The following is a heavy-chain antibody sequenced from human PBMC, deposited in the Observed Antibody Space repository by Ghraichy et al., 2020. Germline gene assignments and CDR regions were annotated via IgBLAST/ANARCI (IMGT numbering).Heavy chain of an antibody. J-gene: IGHJ4*02. Sequence: GESLNISCAASGFTFSSYDMGWVRQAPGQGLEWVSYIGSSGRTTYYADSVKGRFTISRDNAKNSLYLQMNSLRDDDTAVYYCAVHRGSTPGPFDDWGQGTLVTVSS. CDR1: GFTFSSYD. CDR3: AVHRGSTPGPFDD. V-gene: IGHV3-48*02. CDR2: IGSSGRTT. D-gene: IGHD1-26*01.